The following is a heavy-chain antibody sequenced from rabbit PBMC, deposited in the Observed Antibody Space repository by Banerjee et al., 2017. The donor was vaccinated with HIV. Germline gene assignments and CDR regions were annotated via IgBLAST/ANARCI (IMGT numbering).Heavy chain of an antibody. J-gene: IGHJ4*01. CDR3: ARVFGSYPNYFNL. CDR1: GFSFSSSYW. V-gene: IGHV1S45*01. CDR2: IDAGSSGST. Sequence: QEQLEESGGDLVKPEGSLTLTCTASGFSFSSSYWICWVRQAPGKGLEWIACIDAGSSGSTYYASWAKGRFTISKTSSTTVTLQMTSLTAADTATYFCARVFGSYPNYFNLWGPGTLVTVS. D-gene: IGHD5-1*01.